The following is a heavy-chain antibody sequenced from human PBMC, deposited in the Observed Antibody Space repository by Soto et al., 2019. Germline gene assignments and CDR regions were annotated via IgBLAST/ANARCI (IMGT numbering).Heavy chain of an antibody. V-gene: IGHV3-9*01. CDR1: GFTFDDYA. Sequence: EVQLVESGGGLVQPGRSLRLSCAASGFTFDDYAIHWVRQAPGKGLEWVSGISWNSGSIGYADSVKGRFTISRDNAKNSLYLQMNSLRAGDTALYYCAKDGGHTGWFDPWGQGTLVTVS. J-gene: IGHJ5*02. CDR3: AKDGGHTGWFDP. D-gene: IGHD7-27*01. CDR2: ISWNSGSI.